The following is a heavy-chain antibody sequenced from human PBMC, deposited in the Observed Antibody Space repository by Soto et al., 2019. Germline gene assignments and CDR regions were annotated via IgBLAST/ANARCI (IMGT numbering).Heavy chain of an antibody. Sequence: LRLSCAASGFTFSSYAMSWVRQAPGKGLEWVSAISGSGGSTYYADSVKGRFTISRDNSKNTLYLQMNSLRAEDTAVYYCAKAEQYYYDSSGFVDYWGQGTLVTVSS. V-gene: IGHV3-23*01. CDR1: GFTFSSYA. CDR2: ISGSGGST. CDR3: AKAEQYYYDSSGFVDY. D-gene: IGHD3-22*01. J-gene: IGHJ4*02.